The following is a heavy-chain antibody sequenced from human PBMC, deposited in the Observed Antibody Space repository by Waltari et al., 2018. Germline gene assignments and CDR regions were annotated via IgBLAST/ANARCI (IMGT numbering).Heavy chain of an antibody. Sequence: QVQLQQWGAGLLKPSETLSLTCAVYGGSFSGYYWTWIRPPPGKGLEWMGEINHSGSTNYNPSLKSRVTISVDTSKNQFSLKLSSVTAADTAVYYCARSGYSSGWYKTKGYYMDVWGKGTTVTVSS. CDR2: INHSGST. D-gene: IGHD6-19*01. V-gene: IGHV4-34*01. J-gene: IGHJ6*03. CDR1: GGSFSGYY. CDR3: ARSGYSSGWYKTKGYYMDV.